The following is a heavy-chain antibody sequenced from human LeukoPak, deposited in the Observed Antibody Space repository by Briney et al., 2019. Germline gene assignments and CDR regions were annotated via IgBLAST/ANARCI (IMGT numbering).Heavy chain of an antibody. V-gene: IGHV3-23*01. CDR3: AKDPSGSGSFDY. CDR2: ISGSGGST. J-gene: IGHJ4*02. D-gene: IGHD3-10*01. Sequence: GGSLRLSCAASGFTFSSYAMSWVRQAPEKGLEWVSAISGSGGSTYYADSVKGRFTISRDNSKNTLYLQMNSLRAEDTAVYYCAKDPSGSGSFDYWGQGTLVTVSS. CDR1: GFTFSSYA.